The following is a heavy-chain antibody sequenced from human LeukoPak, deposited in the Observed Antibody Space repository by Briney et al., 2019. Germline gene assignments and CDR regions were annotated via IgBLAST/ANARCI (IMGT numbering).Heavy chain of an antibody. Sequence: PGGSLRLSCAASGFTFSSYWMSWVRQAPGKGLEWVANIKQDGSEKYYVDSVKGRFTISRDNAKNSLYLQMNSLRAEDTAVYYCAIGRGLVVPAAEGAWFDPWSQGTLVTVSS. CDR2: IKQDGSEK. V-gene: IGHV3-7*01. D-gene: IGHD2-2*01. CDR3: AIGRGLVVPAAEGAWFDP. CDR1: GFTFSSYW. J-gene: IGHJ5*02.